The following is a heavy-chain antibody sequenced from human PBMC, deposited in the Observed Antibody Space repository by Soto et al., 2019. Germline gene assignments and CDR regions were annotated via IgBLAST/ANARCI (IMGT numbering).Heavy chain of an antibody. Sequence: ASVTVSCTASGYTFTSYGISWVRQAPGQGLEWMGWISAYNGNTNYAQKLQGRVTMTTDTSTSTAYMELRSLRSDDTAVYYCARAPKPSATMIVVVITTEGAFDIWGQGTMVTVSS. V-gene: IGHV1-18*01. CDR3: ARAPKPSATMIVVVITTEGAFDI. CDR1: GYTFTSYG. D-gene: IGHD3-22*01. CDR2: ISAYNGNT. J-gene: IGHJ3*02.